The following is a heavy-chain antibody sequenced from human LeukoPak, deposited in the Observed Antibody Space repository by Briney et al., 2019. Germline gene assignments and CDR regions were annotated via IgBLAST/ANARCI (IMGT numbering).Heavy chain of an antibody. J-gene: IGHJ4*02. D-gene: IGHD6-19*01. CDR3: ARYGGSGWANFDY. CDR2: IYYSGST. V-gene: IGHV4-61*01. CDR1: GGSVSSGSYY. Sequence: PSETLSLTCTVSGGSVSSGSYYWSWIRQPPGKGLEWIGYIYYSGSTNYNPSLKSRVTISVDTSENQFSLKLSSVTAADTAVYYCARYGGSGWANFDYWGQGTLVTVSS.